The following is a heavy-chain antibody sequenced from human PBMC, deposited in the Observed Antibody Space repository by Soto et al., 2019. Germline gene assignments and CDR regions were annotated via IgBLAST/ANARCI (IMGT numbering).Heavy chain of an antibody. D-gene: IGHD3-16*01. J-gene: IGHJ4*02. CDR2: IYYSGST. CDR3: ARSLRNDLFDY. CDR1: GGSIIRYF. Sequence: SETLSLTCTVSGGSIIRYFCGCIRQPPWKGLELIGYIYYSGSTNYHPSLKSRVTISVDTSKNQFSLKLNSVTAADTAVYFCARSLRNDLFDYWGQGTLVTVSS. V-gene: IGHV4-59*01.